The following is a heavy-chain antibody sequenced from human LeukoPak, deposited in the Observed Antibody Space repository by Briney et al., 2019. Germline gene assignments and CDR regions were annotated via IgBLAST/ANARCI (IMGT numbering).Heavy chain of an antibody. CDR3: TTDVEVWVYYYGSGSYDY. V-gene: IGHV3-15*01. J-gene: IGHJ4*02. Sequence: GGSLRLSCAASGFTFSSYAMSWVRQAPGKGLEWVGRIKSKTDGGTTDYAAPVKGRFTISRDDSKNTLYLQMNSLKTEDTAVYYCTTDVEVWVYYYGSGSYDYWGQGTLVTVSS. CDR1: GFTFSSYA. CDR2: IKSKTDGGTT. D-gene: IGHD3-10*01.